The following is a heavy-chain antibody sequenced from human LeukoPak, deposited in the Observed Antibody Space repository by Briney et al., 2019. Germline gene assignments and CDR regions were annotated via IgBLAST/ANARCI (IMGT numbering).Heavy chain of an antibody. CDR2: ISSSGSTI. CDR1: GFTFSSYA. Sequence: GGTLRLSCAASGFTFSSYAMNWVRQAPGKGLEWVSYISSSGSTIYYADSVKGRFTISRDNAKNSLYLQMSSLRAEDTAVYYCARDSSGWFDYWGQGTLVTVSS. V-gene: IGHV3-48*04. CDR3: ARDSSGWFDY. J-gene: IGHJ4*02. D-gene: IGHD6-19*01.